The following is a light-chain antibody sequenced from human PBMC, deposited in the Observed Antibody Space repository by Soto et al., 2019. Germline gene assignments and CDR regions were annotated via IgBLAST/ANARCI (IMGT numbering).Light chain of an antibody. J-gene: IGKJ2*01. CDR3: LQNYNYPYT. CDR1: QGITTD. Sequence: AIQMSQSPSSLSASVGDRVTITCRASQGITTDLAWYQQKPGKAPKVLIYAAFSLQSGVPSRFSGSGSGTDFTLTISSLQPEDFATYYCLQNYNYPYTFGQGTNLEIK. V-gene: IGKV1-6*01. CDR2: AAF.